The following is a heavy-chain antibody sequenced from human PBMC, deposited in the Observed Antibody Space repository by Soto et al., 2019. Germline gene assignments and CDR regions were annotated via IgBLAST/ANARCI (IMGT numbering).Heavy chain of an antibody. CDR2: ISNYNGIT. J-gene: IGHJ4*02. CDR1: GYIFTSYG. D-gene: IGHD3-10*01. V-gene: IGHV1-18*01. CDR3: AESMGGSGTYVS. Sequence: QVQLVQSGAEVKKPGASVKVSCKASGYIFTSYGISWVRQAPGEGLEWMGWISNYNGITNYAQKVQGRVTMTTDRSTSTASMALRSLRSDDTAVYYCAESMGGSGTYVSWGQGTLVTVSS.